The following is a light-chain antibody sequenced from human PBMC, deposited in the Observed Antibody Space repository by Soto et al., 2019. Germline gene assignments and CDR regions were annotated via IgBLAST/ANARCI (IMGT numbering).Light chain of an antibody. CDR2: DAS. CDR1: QSISSW. J-gene: IGKJ1*01. CDR3: QQYNTYPWT. V-gene: IGKV1-5*01. Sequence: DIQMTQSPSTLSASVGDRVTITCRASQSISSWLAWYQQKPGKAPKLLIYDASSLGSGVPSRFSGGGSGTEFTLTISSLQPDDSATYYCQQYNTYPWTFGQGTKVDI.